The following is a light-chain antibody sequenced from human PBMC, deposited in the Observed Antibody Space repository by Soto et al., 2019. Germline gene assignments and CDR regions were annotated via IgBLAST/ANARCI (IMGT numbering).Light chain of an antibody. V-gene: IGKV3-20*01. CDR3: QQYGSSYT. CDR1: QSVNNNY. J-gene: IGKJ3*01. CDR2: GAS. Sequence: EIVLTQSPGTLSLSPGERATLSCRASQSVNNNYLAWYQQKPGQPPRLLIYGASSRAIGIPDRFSGGGSGTDLDLTISRLEPEDIAVYCCQQYGSSYTFGAGTKVDIK.